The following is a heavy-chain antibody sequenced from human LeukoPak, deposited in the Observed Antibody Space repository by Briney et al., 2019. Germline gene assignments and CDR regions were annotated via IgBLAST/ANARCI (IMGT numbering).Heavy chain of an antibody. D-gene: IGHD1-7*01. CDR2: ISSGSTII. V-gene: IGHV3-48*01. CDR1: GFTFSGHG. CDR3: ARKPITGTTLGPFDM. J-gene: IGHJ3*02. Sequence: GGTLRLSCAASGFTFSGHGMSWVRQAPGKGLEWVSSISSGSTIIYYADSVKGRFTISRDNARSSLYLQMNSLRADDTAVYYCARKPITGTTLGPFDMWGQGTMVTVSS.